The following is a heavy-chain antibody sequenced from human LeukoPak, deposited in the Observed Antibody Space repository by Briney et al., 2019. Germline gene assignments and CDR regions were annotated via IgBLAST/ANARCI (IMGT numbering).Heavy chain of an antibody. Sequence: PSATLSLTCSVSGDSIRTNNYFWGWIRQPPGMGLEGIGSISYNGITYYNPSLKSRASVSVDTSKNQFSLNLNSVTAADTAIYYCARRPGHTWDMGNWFDPWGQGTLVTVSS. CDR3: ARRPGHTWDMGNWFDP. CDR1: GDSIRTNNYF. D-gene: IGHD1-26*01. CDR2: ISYNGIT. V-gene: IGHV4-39*01. J-gene: IGHJ5*02.